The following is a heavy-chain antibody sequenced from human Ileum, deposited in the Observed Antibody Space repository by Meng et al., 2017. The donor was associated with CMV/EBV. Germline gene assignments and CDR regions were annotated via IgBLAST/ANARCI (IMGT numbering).Heavy chain of an antibody. CDR3: ARDMTIRWFNY. CDR2: INYSGST. D-gene: IGHD4/OR15-4a*01. V-gene: IGHV4-39*07. J-gene: IGHJ4*02. Sequence: QVQLYEAGPGVLNPSVTLSLTSTVSSYSININTYLWAWIGQPPGQGLEWIGTINYSGSTYYNPSLRSRVTLSVDTSKNQFSLKLSYVTAADTAMYYCARDMTIRWFNYWGQGILVTVSS. CDR1: SYSININTYL.